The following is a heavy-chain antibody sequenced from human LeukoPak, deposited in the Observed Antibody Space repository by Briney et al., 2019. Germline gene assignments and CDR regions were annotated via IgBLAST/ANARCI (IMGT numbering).Heavy chain of an antibody. J-gene: IGHJ4*02. V-gene: IGHV3-74*01. CDR3: ATIAAAGTYQTEVY. CDR1: GFTFSSYW. D-gene: IGHD6-13*01. Sequence: GGSLRLSCAASGFTFSSYWMHWVRQAPGKGLVWVSRINSDGSSRSYADSAKGRFTISRDNAKNTLYLQMNSLRAEDTAVYYCATIAAAGTYQTEVYWGQGALVIVSS. CDR2: INSDGSSR.